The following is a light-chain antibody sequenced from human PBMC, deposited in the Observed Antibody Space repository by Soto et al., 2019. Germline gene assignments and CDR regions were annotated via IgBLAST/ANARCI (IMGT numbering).Light chain of an antibody. CDR2: QAS. J-gene: IGKJ1*01. CDR3: EPFHGYSPWT. Sequence: DIQMTQSPSTLSASVGDSVTITCRASQSVGSWLAWYKQKPGKAPKLLIYQASTLETGVPSRFSGSESGTEFDLTISSMQPDDFATYYCEPFHGYSPWTFGPGTRVELK. CDR1: QSVGSW. V-gene: IGKV1-5*03.